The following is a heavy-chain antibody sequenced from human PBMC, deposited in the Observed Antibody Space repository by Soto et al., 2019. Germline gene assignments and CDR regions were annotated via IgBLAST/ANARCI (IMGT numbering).Heavy chain of an antibody. Sequence: SETLSLTCTVSCGSVSSCSYYWSWIRQPPGKGLEWIGYMYNSGSTNYNPSLKSRVTISVDTSKNQFSLKLSSVTAADTAVYYCARDGNFWGQGTLVTVSS. V-gene: IGHV4-61*01. J-gene: IGHJ4*02. D-gene: IGHD1-26*01. CDR3: ARDGNF. CDR2: MYNSGST. CDR1: CGSVSSCSYY.